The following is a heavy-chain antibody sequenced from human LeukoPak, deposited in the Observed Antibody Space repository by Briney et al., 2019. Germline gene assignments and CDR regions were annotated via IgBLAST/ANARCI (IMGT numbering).Heavy chain of an antibody. CDR2: IIPIFGTA. V-gene: IGHV1-69*05. D-gene: IGHD6-13*01. J-gene: IGHJ4*02. CDR1: GGTFSSYA. CDR3: AREGIAAPTGSDY. Sequence: SVKVSCKASGGTFSSYAISLVRQAPGQGLEWMGRIIPIFGTANYAQKFQGRVTITTDESTSTAYMELSSLRSEDTAVYYCAREGIAAPTGSDYWGQGTLVTVSS.